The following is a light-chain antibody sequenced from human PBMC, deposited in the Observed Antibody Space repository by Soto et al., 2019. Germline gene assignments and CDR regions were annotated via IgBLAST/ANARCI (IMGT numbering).Light chain of an antibody. J-gene: IGKJ5*01. CDR2: DAS. Sequence: DIQMTQSPSSLSASVGDRVTITCQASQDISNYLNWYQQKPGKAPKLLIYDASNLETGVPSRFSGSGSGTDFTFTISSLQPEDIATYYCQQYDNLLLSITFGQGTRLEIK. CDR3: QQYDNLLLSIT. CDR1: QDISNY. V-gene: IGKV1-33*01.